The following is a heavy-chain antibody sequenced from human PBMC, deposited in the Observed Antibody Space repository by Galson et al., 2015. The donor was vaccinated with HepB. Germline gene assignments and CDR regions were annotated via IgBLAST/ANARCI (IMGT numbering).Heavy chain of an antibody. Sequence: SLRLSCAASGFTFSSYSMNWVRQAPGKGLEWVSSISSSSSYMYYADSVKGRFTISRDNAKNSLYLQMNSLRAEDTAVYYCARDSSGWYEEADAFDIWGQGTMVTVSS. CDR1: GFTFSSYS. CDR3: ARDSSGWYEEADAFDI. V-gene: IGHV3-21*01. J-gene: IGHJ3*02. D-gene: IGHD6-19*01. CDR2: ISSSSSYM.